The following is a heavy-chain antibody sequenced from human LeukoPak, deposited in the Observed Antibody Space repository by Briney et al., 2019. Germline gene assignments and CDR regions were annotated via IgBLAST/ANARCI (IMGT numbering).Heavy chain of an antibody. J-gene: IGHJ4*02. D-gene: IGHD6-19*01. CDR3: ARDAITMAGTDV. V-gene: IGHV4-4*07. CDR2: MYTSGST. CDR1: GGSISNYY. Sequence: SETLSLTCTVSGGSISNYYWSWIRQPAGKGLECIGRMYTSGSTNYNPSLKSRVTMSVDTSKNQFSLRLSSVTAADTAVYFCARDAITMAGTDVWGQGTLVTVSS.